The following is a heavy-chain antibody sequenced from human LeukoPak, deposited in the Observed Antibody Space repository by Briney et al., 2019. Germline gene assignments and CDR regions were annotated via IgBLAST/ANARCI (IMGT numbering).Heavy chain of an antibody. CDR3: ARDTNDYGDYGLLFDY. CDR2: ISAYNGNT. CDR1: GYTFTSYG. J-gene: IGHJ4*02. Sequence: ASVKVSCKASGYTFTSYGIGWVRQAPGQGVEWMGWISAYNGNTNYAQKLQGRVTMTTDTSTSTAYMELRSLRSDDTAVYYCARDTNDYGDYGLLFDYWGQGTLVTVSS. V-gene: IGHV1-18*01. D-gene: IGHD4-17*01.